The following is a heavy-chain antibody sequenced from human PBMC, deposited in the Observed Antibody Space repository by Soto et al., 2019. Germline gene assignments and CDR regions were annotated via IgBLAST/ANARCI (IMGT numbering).Heavy chain of an antibody. Sequence: SVKVSCKASGGTSSSYAISWVRQAPGQGLEWMGGIIPIFGTANYAQKFQGRVTITADESTSTAYMELSSLRSEDTAVYYCAKTYYYDSSAEFGIWGQGTMVTVSS. CDR1: GGTSSSYA. V-gene: IGHV1-69*13. CDR3: AKTYYYDSSAEFGI. CDR2: IIPIFGTA. D-gene: IGHD3-22*01. J-gene: IGHJ3*02.